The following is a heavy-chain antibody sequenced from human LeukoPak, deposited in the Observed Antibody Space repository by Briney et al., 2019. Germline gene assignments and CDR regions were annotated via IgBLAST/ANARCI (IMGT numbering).Heavy chain of an antibody. CDR3: ATGEYFDWLVFDY. CDR1: GYSLTELS. Sequence: GASVKVSCKVSGYSLTELSMHWVRQAPGKGLEWMGGFDPEDGETIYAQKFQGRVTMTEDTSTDTAYMELSSLRSEDTAVYYCATGEYFDWLVFDYWGQGTLVTVSS. CDR2: FDPEDGET. J-gene: IGHJ4*02. D-gene: IGHD3-9*01. V-gene: IGHV1-24*01.